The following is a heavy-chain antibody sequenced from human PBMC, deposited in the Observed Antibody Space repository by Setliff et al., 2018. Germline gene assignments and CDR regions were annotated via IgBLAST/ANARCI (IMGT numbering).Heavy chain of an antibody. D-gene: IGHD2-21*02. CDR3: ARTAGTASASWFDP. Sequence: LRLSCAASGFIFNTYTMNWVRQAPGQGLEWVSSISATSDYIYYAGSVKGRFTISRDNTKNSLDLQMNSLRVDDTAVYFCARTAGTASASWFDPWGQGTLVTVSS. J-gene: IGHJ5*02. CDR2: ISATSDYI. CDR1: GFIFNTYT. V-gene: IGHV3-21*01.